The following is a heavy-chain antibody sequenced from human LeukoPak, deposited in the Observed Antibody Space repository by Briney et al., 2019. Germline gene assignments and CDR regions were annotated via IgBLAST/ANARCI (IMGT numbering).Heavy chain of an antibody. CDR2: ISGSGSST. D-gene: IGHD3-16*01. CDR1: GFTFSSYA. V-gene: IGHV3-23*01. Sequence: GGSLRLSCAASGFTFSSYAMSWVRQAPGKGLEWVSHISGSGSSTYYADSVRGRFTLSRDNSKNTLDLQMNSLRAEDTAVYYCAKVPKGGYFDFWGQGTLVTVSS. CDR3: AKVPKGGYFDF. J-gene: IGHJ4*02.